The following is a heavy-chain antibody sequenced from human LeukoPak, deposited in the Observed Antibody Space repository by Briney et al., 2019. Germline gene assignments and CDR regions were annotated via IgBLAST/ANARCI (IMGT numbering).Heavy chain of an antibody. D-gene: IGHD2-15*01. J-gene: IGHJ4*02. CDR3: ARETSRGLDH. CDR1: GASLSSYF. CDR2: LYTGGST. V-gene: IGHV4-4*07. Sequence: SDTLSFTCTVSGASLSSYFWSWIRQPAGKGLEWIGRLYTGGSTHFNTSLKSRLTMSANTSTKQFSLRLRSVTAADTAVYYCARETSRGLDHWGQGIMVTVSS.